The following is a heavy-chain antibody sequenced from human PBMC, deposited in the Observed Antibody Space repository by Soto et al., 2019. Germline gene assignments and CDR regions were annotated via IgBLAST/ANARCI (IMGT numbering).Heavy chain of an antibody. J-gene: IGHJ3*02. Sequence: GGSLRLSCAASGFTFSSYAMSWVRQAPGKGLEWVSAISGSGGSTYYADSVKGRFTISRDNSKNTLYLQMNSLRAEDTAVYYCAKDRLGGRVGSHAFDIWGQGTMVTVSS. CDR1: GFTFSSYA. CDR2: ISGSGGST. CDR3: AKDRLGGRVGSHAFDI. D-gene: IGHD1-26*01. V-gene: IGHV3-23*01.